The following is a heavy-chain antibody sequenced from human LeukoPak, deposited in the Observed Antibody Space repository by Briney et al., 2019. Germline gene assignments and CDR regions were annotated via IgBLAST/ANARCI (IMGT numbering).Heavy chain of an antibody. Sequence: GGSLIFSCAASGFTFSSYAMHWVRQAPGKGVEWVVVISYDGRNKYYADSVRGRFTISRDNSKNTLYLQMNSLRAEDTAVYYCARTPGIAAAGKGPSLLYYFDYWGQGTLVTVSS. D-gene: IGHD6-13*01. CDR1: GFTFSSYA. V-gene: IGHV3-30*04. J-gene: IGHJ4*02. CDR3: ARTPGIAAAGKGPSLLYYFDY. CDR2: ISYDGRNK.